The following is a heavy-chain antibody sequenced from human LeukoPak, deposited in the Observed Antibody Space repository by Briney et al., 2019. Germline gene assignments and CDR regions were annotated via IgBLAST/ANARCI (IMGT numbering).Heavy chain of an antibody. D-gene: IGHD1-1*01. Sequence: ASVKVSCKASGYLFVMYSIHWLRQAPGQSLEWMGAIGAANDNARYSQTFQGRVTISSDSSEQTVYMELSSLRSDDTAVYFCARPLLEGLTFGPTPFDYWGQGTRVTVSS. CDR2: IGAANDNA. CDR3: ARPLLEGLTFGPTPFDY. CDR1: GYLFVMYS. V-gene: IGHV1-3*01. J-gene: IGHJ4*02.